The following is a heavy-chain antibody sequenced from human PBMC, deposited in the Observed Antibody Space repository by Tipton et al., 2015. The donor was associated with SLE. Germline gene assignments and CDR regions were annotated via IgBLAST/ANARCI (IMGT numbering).Heavy chain of an antibody. CDR1: GFTVSNNH. Sequence: SLRLSCAASGFTVSNNHMTWVRQAPGRGLEWVSVIYTGGITYYADSVKGRFTISRDNSKNTLFLQMNSLTVDDTAVYYCARDASTSGGGLDYWGQGTLVTVSS. D-gene: IGHD2-15*01. CDR2: IYTGGIT. V-gene: IGHV3-53*05. CDR3: ARDASTSGGGLDY. J-gene: IGHJ4*02.